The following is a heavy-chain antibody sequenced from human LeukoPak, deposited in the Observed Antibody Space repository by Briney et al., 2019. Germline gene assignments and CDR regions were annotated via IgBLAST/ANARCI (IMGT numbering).Heavy chain of an antibody. CDR3: ARTNKHGGYCSSTSCYGRYYYYGMDV. CDR1: GGSFSGYY. CDR2: INHSGST. Sequence: SETLSLTCAVYGGSFSGYYWSWIRQPPGKGLDWIGEINHSGSTNYNPSLKSRVTISVDTSKNQFSLKLSSVTAADTAVYYCARTNKHGGYCSSTSCYGRYYYYGMDVWGQGTTVTVSS. D-gene: IGHD2-2*01. J-gene: IGHJ6*02. V-gene: IGHV4-34*01.